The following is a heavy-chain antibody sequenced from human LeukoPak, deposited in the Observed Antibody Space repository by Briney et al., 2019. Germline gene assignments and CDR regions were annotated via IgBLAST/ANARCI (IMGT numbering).Heavy chain of an antibody. CDR1: GYSFSVYS. D-gene: IGHD6-13*01. J-gene: IGHJ4*02. V-gene: IGHV1-2*02. Sequence: ASVKVSCKASGYSFSVYSLHWVRQAPGQGLEWMGWINPNSGGTSYAQKFQGRVTMTRDTSMRTAYMELNRLRSDDTAVYYCARLKTQHLSSLNYWGQGTLVTISS. CDR2: INPNSGGT. CDR3: ARLKTQHLSSLNY.